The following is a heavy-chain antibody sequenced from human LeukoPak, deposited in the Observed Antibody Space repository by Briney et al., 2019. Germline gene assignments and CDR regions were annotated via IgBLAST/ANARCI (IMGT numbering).Heavy chain of an antibody. V-gene: IGHV3-7*01. J-gene: IGHJ4*02. D-gene: IGHD2-2*01. CDR2: ILPDGSQK. CDR1: GFTFSSSA. Sequence: GGSLRLSCAASGFTFSSSAMSWVRQVPGKGLEWLANILPDGSQKYYVDSVKGRFTISRDNPKNSLYLQINNLRAEDTAVYYCGRLAHNAWYAIDFWGQGTLVTVSS. CDR3: GRLAHNAWYAIDF.